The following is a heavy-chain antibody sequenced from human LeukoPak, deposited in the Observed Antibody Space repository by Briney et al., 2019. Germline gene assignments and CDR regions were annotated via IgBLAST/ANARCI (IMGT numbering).Heavy chain of an antibody. CDR1: GFTFSSYG. D-gene: IGHD3-22*01. Sequence: GGSLRLSCAASGFTFSSYGMHWVRQAPGKGLEWVAVISYDGSHKYSADSVKGRFTISRDNSKNTLYLQMNSLRAEDTAVYYCARELPPVVNFYFDSWGQGTLVTVSS. CDR2: ISYDGSHK. CDR3: ARELPPVVNFYFDS. J-gene: IGHJ4*02. V-gene: IGHV3-30*03.